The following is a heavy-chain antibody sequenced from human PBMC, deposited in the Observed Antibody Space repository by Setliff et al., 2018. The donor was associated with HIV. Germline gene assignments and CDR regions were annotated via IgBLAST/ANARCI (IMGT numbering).Heavy chain of an antibody. Sequence: GGSLRLSCAVSGFTFSDYYMTWIRQAPGKGLEWVAVIWYDGLEKYYGDSVKGRFTVSRDNSKNTLTLQMKSLRAEDTAIYYCAKDGAVITPGGALDIWGQGTMVTVS. CDR2: IWYDGLEK. D-gene: IGHD1-20*01. V-gene: IGHV3-33*06. CDR3: AKDGAVITPGGALDI. J-gene: IGHJ3*02. CDR1: GFTFSDYY.